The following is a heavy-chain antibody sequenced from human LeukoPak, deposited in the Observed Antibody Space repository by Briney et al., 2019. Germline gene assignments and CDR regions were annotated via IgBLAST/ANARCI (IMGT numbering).Heavy chain of an antibody. CDR2: MSPNSGDT. Sequence: ASVTVSCKASGYTFTSYYMHWVRQAPGQGLEWMGWMSPNSGDTGYAQKFQGRVSMTRDIFKSTAYMELSSLRSEDTAIYYCASNPPNTGDFYYWGLGTLVTVSS. CDR1: GYTFTSYY. V-gene: IGHV1-8*02. D-gene: IGHD1-1*01. J-gene: IGHJ4*02. CDR3: ASNPPNTGDFYY.